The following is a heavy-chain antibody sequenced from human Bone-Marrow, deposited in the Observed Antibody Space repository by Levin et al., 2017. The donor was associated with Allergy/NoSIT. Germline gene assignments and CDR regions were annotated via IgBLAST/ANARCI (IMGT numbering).Heavy chain of an antibody. V-gene: IGHV3-30*18. CDR1: GFTFSSYG. Sequence: PGGSLRLSCAASGFTFSSYGMHWVRQAPGKGLEWVAVISYDGSNKYYADSVKGRFTISRDNSKNTLYLQMNSLRAEDTAVYYCAKSPKNIVVVVAATLDYWGQGTLVTVSS. CDR2: ISYDGSNK. J-gene: IGHJ4*02. CDR3: AKSPKNIVVVVAATLDY. D-gene: IGHD2-15*01.